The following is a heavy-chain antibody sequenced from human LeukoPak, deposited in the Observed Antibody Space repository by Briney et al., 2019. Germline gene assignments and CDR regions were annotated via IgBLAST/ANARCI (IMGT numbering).Heavy chain of an antibody. D-gene: IGHD3-22*01. CDR2: ISGSGGST. J-gene: IGHJ4*02. V-gene: IGHV3-23*01. CDR3: ARDPDDGSGYPHPYFDY. CDR1: GFTFSTFA. Sequence: GGSLRLSCAASGFTFSTFAMIWVRQPPGKGLEGVSAISGSGGSTYYADSVKGRFTISRDNAKNSLYLQMNSLRAEDTAVYYCARDPDDGSGYPHPYFDYWGQGTLVTVSS.